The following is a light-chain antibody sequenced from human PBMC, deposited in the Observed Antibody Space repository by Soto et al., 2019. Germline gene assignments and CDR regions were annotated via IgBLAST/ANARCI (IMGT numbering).Light chain of an antibody. CDR2: DAS. Sequence: EIVLTQSPGTLSLSPGERATLSCRASQSVTNNQFAWFRQKPGQAPRLLIYDASNRATGIPARFSGSGSGTDFTLTISSLEPEDFAVYYCQQRSNWPPITFGQGTRLEIK. J-gene: IGKJ5*01. V-gene: IGKV3-11*01. CDR1: QSVTNN. CDR3: QQRSNWPPIT.